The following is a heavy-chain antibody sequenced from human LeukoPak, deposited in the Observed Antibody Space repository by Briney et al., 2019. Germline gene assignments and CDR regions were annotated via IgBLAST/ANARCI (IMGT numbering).Heavy chain of an antibody. D-gene: IGHD1-26*01. Sequence: GGSLRLSCAASGFTFSDYYMSWIRQAPGKGLEWVSYISSSGSTIYYADSVKGRFTISRDNAKNSLYLQMNSLRAEDTAVYYCARDRAPGLGASSIGYWGQGTLVTVSS. V-gene: IGHV3-11*04. CDR1: GFTFSDYY. J-gene: IGHJ4*02. CDR3: ARDRAPGLGASSIGY. CDR2: ISSSGSTI.